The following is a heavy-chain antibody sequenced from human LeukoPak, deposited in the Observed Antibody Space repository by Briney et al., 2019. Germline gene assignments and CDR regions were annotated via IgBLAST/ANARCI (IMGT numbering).Heavy chain of an antibody. V-gene: IGHV3-74*01. D-gene: IGHD3-10*01. Sequence: GGSLRLSCAASGFTFSSYWMHWVRQAPGKGLVWVSRINTDGSSTSYADSVKGRFTISRDNAKNTLYLQMNSLRAEDTALYYCAKDLGHYGWGVDDAFDIWGQGTMVTVSS. CDR1: GFTFSSYW. CDR2: INTDGSST. J-gene: IGHJ3*02. CDR3: AKDLGHYGWGVDDAFDI.